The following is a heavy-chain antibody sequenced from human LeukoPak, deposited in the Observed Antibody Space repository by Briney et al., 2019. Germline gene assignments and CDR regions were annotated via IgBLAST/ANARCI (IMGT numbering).Heavy chain of an antibody. D-gene: IGHD5-18*01. CDR2: IKKDGSEK. J-gene: IGHJ4*02. CDR3: ARHLSGVTGYTYGRGIDY. CDR1: GVTVSSYW. Sequence: PGGSLRLSCAASGVTVSSYWMSWVRQAPGKGLEWVANIKKDGSEKYYVDSVEGRFTISRDKATNSLYLQMNSLRGADTDVYYCARHLSGVTGYTYGRGIDYWGQGTLVTVSS. V-gene: IGHV3-7*01.